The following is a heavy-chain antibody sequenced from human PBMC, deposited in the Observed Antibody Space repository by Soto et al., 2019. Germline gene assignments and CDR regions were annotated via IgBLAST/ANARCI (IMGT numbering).Heavy chain of an antibody. CDR3: ARDSGSYPRAMFDY. CDR2: ISAHNGNT. CDR1: GYTFTSYG. V-gene: IGHV1-18*01. J-gene: IGHJ4*02. D-gene: IGHD1-26*01. Sequence: ASVKVSCKASGYTFTSYGISWVRQAPGQGLEWMGWISAHNGNTNYAQKLQGRVTMTTDTSTSTAYMELRSLRSDDTAVYYCARDSGSYPRAMFDYWGQGTLVTVSS.